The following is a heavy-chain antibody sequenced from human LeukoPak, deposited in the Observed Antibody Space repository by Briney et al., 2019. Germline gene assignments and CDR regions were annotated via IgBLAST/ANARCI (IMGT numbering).Heavy chain of an antibody. Sequence: GGSLRLSCAASGFAFRNYGVHWVRQAPGKGLEWVTFIRDDGSIKNYADSVKGRFTIPRDNSKNTMYLQMNSLRAEDTAIYYCAKDLGTRSVHDALDIWGQGTMVTVSS. V-gene: IGHV3-30*02. J-gene: IGHJ3*02. CDR1: GFAFRNYG. D-gene: IGHD1-1*01. CDR2: IRDDGSIK. CDR3: AKDLGTRSVHDALDI.